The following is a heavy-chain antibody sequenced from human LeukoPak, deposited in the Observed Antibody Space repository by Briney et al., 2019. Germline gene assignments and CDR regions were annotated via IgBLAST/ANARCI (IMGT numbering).Heavy chain of an antibody. Sequence: GGSLRLSCAASGFSFSNFGMSWVRQVPGQGPEWVSSVSGSGHSTHYADSVQGRFTVSRDNAKNSLYLQMNSLRAEDTAVYYCARVSSGWYVDYWGQGTLVTVSS. CDR2: VSGSGHST. D-gene: IGHD6-19*01. J-gene: IGHJ4*02. V-gene: IGHV3-23*01. CDR1: GFSFSNFG. CDR3: ARVSSGWYVDY.